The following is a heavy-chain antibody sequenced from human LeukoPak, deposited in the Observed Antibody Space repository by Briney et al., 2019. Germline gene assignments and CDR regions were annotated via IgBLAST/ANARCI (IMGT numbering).Heavy chain of an antibody. CDR2: INPYSGDT. V-gene: IGHV1-18*01. Sequence: EASVKVSFKASGYTFTIYSFSWVRQAPGQGLEWVGWINPYSGDTDYAQNLRGRVTLTTDTSTSKAYMELRSLRSDDSAVYYWAGPQHVAGGYYFVSCGQGTLVSVSS. CDR3: AGPQHVAGGYYFVS. D-gene: IGHD6-19*01. J-gene: IGHJ4*02. CDR1: GYTFTIYS.